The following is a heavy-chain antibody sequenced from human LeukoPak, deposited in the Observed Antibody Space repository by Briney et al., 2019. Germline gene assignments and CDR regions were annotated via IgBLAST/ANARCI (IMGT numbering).Heavy chain of an antibody. CDR3: ARAKSRATPIDY. Sequence: PSETLSLTCTVSGGSISSSSYYWGWIRQPPGKGLEWIGSIYYSGSTYYNPSLKSRVTISVDTSKNQFSLKLSSVTAADTAVYYCARAKSRATPIDYWGQGTLVTVSS. CDR2: IYYSGST. D-gene: IGHD1-26*01. J-gene: IGHJ4*02. V-gene: IGHV4-39*07. CDR1: GGSISSSSYY.